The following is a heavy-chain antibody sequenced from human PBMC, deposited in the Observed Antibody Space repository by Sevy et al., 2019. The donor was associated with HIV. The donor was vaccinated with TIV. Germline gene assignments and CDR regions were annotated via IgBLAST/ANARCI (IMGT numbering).Heavy chain of an antibody. Sequence: SETLSLTCAVSGYSISSGYYWGWIRQPPGKGLEWIGSIYHSGSTYYNPSLKCRVTISVDTSKNQFSLKLSSVTAADTAVCYCAREGGGMEAFDIWGQGTMVTVSS. V-gene: IGHV4-38-2*02. CDR2: IYHSGST. J-gene: IGHJ3*02. CDR1: GYSISSGYY. CDR3: AREGGGMEAFDI. D-gene: IGHD3-16*01.